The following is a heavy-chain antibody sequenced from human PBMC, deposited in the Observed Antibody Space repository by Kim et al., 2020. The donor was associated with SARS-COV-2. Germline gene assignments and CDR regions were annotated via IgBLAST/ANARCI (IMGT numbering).Heavy chain of an antibody. CDR3: ARDADISHYGMDV. V-gene: IGHV4-39*07. CDR1: GGSISSSSYY. CDR2: IYYSGST. D-gene: IGHD2-15*01. Sequence: SETLSLTCTVSGGSISSSSYYWGWIRQPPGKGLEWIGSIYYSGSTYYNPSLKSRVTISVDTSKNQFSLKLSSVTAADTAVYYCARDADISHYGMDVWGQGTTVTVSS. J-gene: IGHJ6*02.